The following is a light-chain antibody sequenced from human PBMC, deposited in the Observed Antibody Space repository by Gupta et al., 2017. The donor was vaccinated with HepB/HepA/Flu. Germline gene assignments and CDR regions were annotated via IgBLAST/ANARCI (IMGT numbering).Light chain of an antibody. CDR2: KSS. CDR3: RQTKQFPTS. Sequence: DIVVTQTPLSSPVTLGQSASISCRSSQSLVHSDGNTYLTWFQQRPGQPPRPLIYKSSNRFSGVPDRFSGSGAGTYFTLKISSGEAEDVGIYYCRQTKQFPTSFGQGTRLEIK. CDR1: QSLVHSDGNTY. V-gene: IGKV2-24*01. J-gene: IGKJ2*01.